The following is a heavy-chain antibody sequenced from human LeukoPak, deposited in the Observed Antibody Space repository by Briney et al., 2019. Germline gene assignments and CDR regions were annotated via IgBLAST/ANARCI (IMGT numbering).Heavy chain of an antibody. D-gene: IGHD3-22*01. CDR3: VRDQSGAYYYDSSGYSLDY. CDR1: GYTFTGYY. CDR2: INPNSGGT. J-gene: IGHJ4*02. V-gene: IGHV1-2*06. Sequence: ASVKVSCKASGYTFTGYYMHWVRQAPGQGLEWMGRINPNSGGTNYAQKFQGRVTMTRDTSISTAYMELSRLRSDDTAVYYCVRDQSGAYYYDSSGYSLDYWGQGTLVTVSS.